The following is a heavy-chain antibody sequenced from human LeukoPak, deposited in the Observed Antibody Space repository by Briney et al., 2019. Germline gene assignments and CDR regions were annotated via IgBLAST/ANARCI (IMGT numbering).Heavy chain of an antibody. CDR3: ARGGGYASPIGY. CDR2: IYHSGST. Sequence: SETLSLTCTLSGGTISTYYWSWIRQPPGKGLEWIGYIYHSGSTNYNPSLKSRVTISVDTSKNQFSLKLSSVTAADTAVYYCARGGGYASPIGYWGQGALVTVSS. D-gene: IGHD5-12*01. J-gene: IGHJ4*02. CDR1: GGTISTYY. V-gene: IGHV4-59*01.